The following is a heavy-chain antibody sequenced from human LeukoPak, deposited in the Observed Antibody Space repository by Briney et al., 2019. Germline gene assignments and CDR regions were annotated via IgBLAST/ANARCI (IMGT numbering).Heavy chain of an antibody. D-gene: IGHD5-12*01. CDR3: ARTVDGVYTGYDK. V-gene: IGHV5-51*01. J-gene: IGHJ4*02. CDR1: GYSFANYW. Sequence: GESLQISCQASGYSFANYWIGWVRQMPGKGLEWMGIIYPGDSGTKYSPSFQGQVTISADKSISTAYLQWSSLKASDTAMYYCARTVDGVYTGYDKWGQGTLVTVSP. CDR2: IYPGDSGT.